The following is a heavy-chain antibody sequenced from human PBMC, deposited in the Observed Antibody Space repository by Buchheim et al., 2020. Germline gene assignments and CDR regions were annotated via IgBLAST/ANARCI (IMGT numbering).Heavy chain of an antibody. Sequence: EVQLLESGGGLVQPGGSLRLSCAASGFTFSSYAMNWVRQGPGKGLEWIAYISSSTTTIYYADSAEGRFTVSRDNDRNSLYLQMDSLRDEDTAVYYCARDRLGGGFWGQGTL. CDR1: GFTFSSYA. CDR3: ARDRLGGGF. D-gene: IGHD6-25*01. V-gene: IGHV3-48*02. CDR2: ISSSTTTI. J-gene: IGHJ4*02.